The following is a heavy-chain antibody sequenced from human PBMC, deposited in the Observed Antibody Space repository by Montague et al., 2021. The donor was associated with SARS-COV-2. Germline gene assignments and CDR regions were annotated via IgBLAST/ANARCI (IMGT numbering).Heavy chain of an antibody. CDR2: SSGSDDGT. V-gene: IGHV3-23*01. J-gene: IGHJ6*02. CDR3: AKDSYYYGLGYGMDV. D-gene: IGHD3-10*01. Sequence: YLRLSCAASGFTFSNSAMNWVRQAPGKGLEWVSGSSGSDDGTHYADSVKGRFTISRDNSKNVLYLQMNSLRAEDTALYYCAKDSYYYGLGYGMDVWGQGTTATVSS. CDR1: GFTFSNSA.